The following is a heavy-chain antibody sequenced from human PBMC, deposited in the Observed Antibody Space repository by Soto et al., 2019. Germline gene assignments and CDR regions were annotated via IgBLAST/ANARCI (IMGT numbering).Heavy chain of an antibody. D-gene: IGHD4-17*01. CDR2: MNPNSGNT. Sequence: QVQLVQSGAEVKKPGASVKVSCKASGYTFTSYDINWVRQATGQGLEWMGWMNPNSGNTGYAQKFQGRVTMPRNTSISKAYLKLSSLRSEDTAVYYCATPAVTTRLDFDYWGQGTLVTVSS. CDR3: ATPAVTTRLDFDY. CDR1: GYTFTSYD. J-gene: IGHJ4*02. V-gene: IGHV1-8*01.